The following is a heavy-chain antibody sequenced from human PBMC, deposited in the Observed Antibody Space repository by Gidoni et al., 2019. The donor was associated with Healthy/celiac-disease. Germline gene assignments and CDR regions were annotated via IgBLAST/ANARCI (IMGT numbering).Heavy chain of an antibody. J-gene: IGHJ3*02. CDR1: GYSFTSYW. CDR2: IDPSDSYT. CDR3: ARHTKRITITPDAFDI. D-gene: IGHD3-10*01. Sequence: DVQLVQSGAEVKKPGESLRISCKGSGYSFTSYWISWVRQMPGKGLEWMGRIDPSDSYTNYSPSFQGHVTISADKSISTAYLQWSSLKASDTAMYYCARHTKRITITPDAFDIWGQGTMVTVSS. V-gene: IGHV5-10-1*03.